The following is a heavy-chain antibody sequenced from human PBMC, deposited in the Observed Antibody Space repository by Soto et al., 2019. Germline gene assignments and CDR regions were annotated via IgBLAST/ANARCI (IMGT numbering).Heavy chain of an antibody. CDR2: ISAYNGNT. Sequence: GAPVKVSFKASGYTFTSYGISWGRQAPGQGLEWMGWISAYNGNTNYAQKLQGRVTMTTDTSTSTAYMELRSLRSDDTAVYYCARDLGDDILTGYPSYWGQGTLVTVSS. J-gene: IGHJ4*02. CDR1: GYTFTSYG. CDR3: ARDLGDDILTGYPSY. D-gene: IGHD3-9*01. V-gene: IGHV1-18*01.